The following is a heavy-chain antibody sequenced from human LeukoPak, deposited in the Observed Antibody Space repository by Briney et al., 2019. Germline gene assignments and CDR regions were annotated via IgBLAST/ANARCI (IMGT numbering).Heavy chain of an antibody. J-gene: IGHJ4*02. CDR1: GFTLRNAW. CDR3: STDVPLYGSGSFFQ. CDR2: IKSKFNGETA. V-gene: IGHV3-15*01. Sequence: PGESLRLSCAASGFTLRNAWMSWVRQAPGKGLEWVGRIKSKFNGETADYAAPVKGRFTISRDDPENTLYLQMNSLTTEDTAVYYCSTDVPLYGSGSFFQWGQGTLVTVSS. D-gene: IGHD3-10*01.